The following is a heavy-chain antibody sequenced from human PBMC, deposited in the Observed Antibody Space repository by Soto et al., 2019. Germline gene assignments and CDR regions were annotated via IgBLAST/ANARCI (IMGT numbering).Heavy chain of an antibody. CDR1: GFTFSSYA. D-gene: IGHD2-15*01. V-gene: IGHV3-30*14. CDR2: ISYDGSNK. J-gene: IGHJ6*02. Sequence: QVQLVESGGGMVQPGRSLRLSCAASGFTFSSYAMHWVRQAPGKGLEWVAVISYDGSNKYYADSVKGRFTISRDNSKNTLYLQMNSLRAEDTAVYYCARDYCSGGSCYSVPYYYGMDVWGQGTTVTVSS. CDR3: ARDYCSGGSCYSVPYYYGMDV.